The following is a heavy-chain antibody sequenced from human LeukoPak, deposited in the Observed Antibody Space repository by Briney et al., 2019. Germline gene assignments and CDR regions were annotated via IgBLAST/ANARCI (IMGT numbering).Heavy chain of an antibody. CDR3: SGGFRGARKVIVRSLDY. CDR2: VNHSGST. CDR1: GGSFSGYY. V-gene: IGHV4-34*01. D-gene: IGHD3-10*01. Sequence: SETLSLTCAVYGGSFSGYYWNWIRQAPGKGLEWIGEVNHSGSTNYNPSLKSRVTISVDTSKNQFSLKVNSVTAADTAVYFCSGGFRGARKVIVRSLDYWGKGTLVTVSS. J-gene: IGHJ4*02.